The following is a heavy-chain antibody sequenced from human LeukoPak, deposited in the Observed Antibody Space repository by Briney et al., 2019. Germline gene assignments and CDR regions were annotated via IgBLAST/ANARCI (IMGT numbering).Heavy chain of an antibody. J-gene: IGHJ4*02. CDR3: AKEPEKVDYYDSSGYSL. Sequence: GGSLRLSCAASGFTFDDYAMHWVRQAPGKGLEWVSLISGDGGSTYYADSVKGRFTISRDNSKNSLYLQMNSLRTEDTALYYCAKEPEKVDYYDSSGYSLWGQGTLVTVSS. D-gene: IGHD3-22*01. CDR1: GFTFDDYA. CDR2: ISGDGGST. V-gene: IGHV3-43*02.